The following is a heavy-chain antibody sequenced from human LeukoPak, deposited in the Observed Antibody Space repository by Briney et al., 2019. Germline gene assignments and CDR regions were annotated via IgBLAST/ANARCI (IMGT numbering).Heavy chain of an antibody. Sequence: GASVKVSCKASGYTFTTSAINWVRQAPGQGLQWVGWINTNTGNPTYAQGFTGRFVFSLDTSVSSAYLQISSLKADDTAVYYCVRENNYAGSGYYSYYFDYWGQGTLVTVSS. V-gene: IGHV7-4-1*02. CDR1: GYTFTTSA. CDR3: VRENNYAGSGYYSYYFDY. CDR2: INTNTGNP. D-gene: IGHD3-22*01. J-gene: IGHJ4*02.